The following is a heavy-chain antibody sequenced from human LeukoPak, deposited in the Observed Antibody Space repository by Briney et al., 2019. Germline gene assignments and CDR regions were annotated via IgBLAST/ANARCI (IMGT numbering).Heavy chain of an antibody. J-gene: IGHJ3*02. CDR3: AKDFIPRVVQPDAFDI. CDR1: GFTFNSYA. CDR2: ISVTGSST. V-gene: IGHV3-23*01. D-gene: IGHD2-15*01. Sequence: GGSLRLSCVPSGFTFNSYAMSWVRQAPGQGLEWVSTISVTGSSTYYADSVKGRFTTSRDNSKNTLYLQMNGLRAEDTAVYYCAKDFIPRVVQPDAFDIWGQGTMVTVSS.